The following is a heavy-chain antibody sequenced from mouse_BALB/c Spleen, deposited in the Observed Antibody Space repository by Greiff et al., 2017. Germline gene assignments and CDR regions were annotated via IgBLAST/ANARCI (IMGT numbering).Heavy chain of an antibody. Sequence: VQLQQSGAELVRSGASVKLSCTASGFNIKDYYMHWVKQRPEQGLEWIGWIDPENGDTEYAPKFQGKATMTADTSSNTAYLQLSSLTSEDTAVYYCKESGGDDRNPGNAGNYYAMDYWGQGTSVTVSS. V-gene: IGHV14-4*02. D-gene: IGHD2-2*01. CDR3: KESGGDDRNPGNAGNYYAMDY. J-gene: IGHJ4*01. CDR2: IDPENGDT. CDR1: GFNIKDYY.